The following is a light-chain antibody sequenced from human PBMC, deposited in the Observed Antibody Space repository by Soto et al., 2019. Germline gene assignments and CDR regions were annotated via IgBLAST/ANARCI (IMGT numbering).Light chain of an antibody. CDR1: QDIRNY. CDR2: DAS. V-gene: IGKV1-33*01. J-gene: IGKJ1*01. Sequence: DIQMTQSPSSLSASVGDRVTLTCQASQDIRNYLNWYQQKPGKAPKLLIYDASNLETGVPSRFSGSGSGTDFTFTISSLQPEDFATYYCQQSYSLPPTFGQGTRVEI. CDR3: QQSYSLPPT.